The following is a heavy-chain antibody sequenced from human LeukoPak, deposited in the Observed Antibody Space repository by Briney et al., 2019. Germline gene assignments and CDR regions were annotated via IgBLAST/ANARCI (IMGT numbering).Heavy chain of an antibody. J-gene: IGHJ3*02. CDR3: ARQETSSYNGAFDI. V-gene: IGHV3-21*01. D-gene: IGHD1-26*01. Sequence: GGSLRLSCAASGFTFSSYSMNWVRQAPGKGLEWVSSISSSSSYIYYADSVRGRFTISRDNAKNSLYLQMNSLRADDTAVYHCARQETSSYNGAFDIWGQGTMVTVSS. CDR2: ISSSSSYI. CDR1: GFTFSSYS.